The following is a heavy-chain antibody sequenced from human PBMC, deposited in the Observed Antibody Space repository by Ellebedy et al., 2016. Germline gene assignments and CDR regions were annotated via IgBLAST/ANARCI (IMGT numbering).Heavy chain of an antibody. D-gene: IGHD2-2*01. CDR3: ARETRSHRYMDV. CDR2: VYFTGSF. CDR1: GASISSYY. V-gene: IGHV4-59*12. Sequence: SETLSLXXNVSGASISSYYWTWVRQSPGKGLEHIGYVYFTGSFNSNPSLKSRVTISIDTPRKQFSLELKSVTAADTAVYYCARETRSHRYMDVWGKGTTVTVSS. J-gene: IGHJ6*03.